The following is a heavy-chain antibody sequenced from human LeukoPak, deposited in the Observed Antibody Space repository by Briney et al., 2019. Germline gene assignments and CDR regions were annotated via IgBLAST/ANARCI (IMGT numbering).Heavy chain of an antibody. Sequence: SETLSLTCTVSGASISSSSYYWGWIRQPPGKGLEWIGSVYTSGSTNYNPSLKSRVTKSVDTSKNQFSLKLTSVTAADTAMYYCATYTSWYGGAFDIWGQGTMVTVSS. D-gene: IGHD3-10*01. CDR1: GASISSSSYY. CDR2: VYTSGST. J-gene: IGHJ3*02. V-gene: IGHV4-39*01. CDR3: ATYTSWYGGAFDI.